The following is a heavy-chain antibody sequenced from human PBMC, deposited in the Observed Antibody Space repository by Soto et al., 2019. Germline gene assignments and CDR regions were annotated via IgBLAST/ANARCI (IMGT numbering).Heavy chain of an antibody. J-gene: IGHJ5*02. D-gene: IGHD3-22*01. CDR2: ISGTGKTT. CDR1: GFTFSNYG. Sequence: EVQLLESGGGLEQPGGSLRLSCAASGFTFSNYGMSWVRQAPGKGLEWVSAISGTGKTTYYANSVKGRFTISRDNSKNTLYLPMDGLSAGDTAVYYCAKDPTYYERGEVDPWGQGTLVTVSS. V-gene: IGHV3-23*01. CDR3: AKDPTYYERGEVDP.